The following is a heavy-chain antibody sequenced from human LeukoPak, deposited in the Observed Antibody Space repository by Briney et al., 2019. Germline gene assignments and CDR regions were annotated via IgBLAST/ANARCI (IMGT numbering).Heavy chain of an antibody. V-gene: IGHV4-61*01. CDR1: GGSVSSGSYY. D-gene: IGHD3-22*01. CDR3: AKRAYYYDSSGYYRDAFDI. J-gene: IGHJ3*02. Sequence: SETLSLTCTVSGGSVSSGSYYWSWIRQPPGKGLEWIGNIYYSGSTNYNPSLKSRVTISVDTSKNQFSLKLSSVTAADTAVYYCAKRAYYYDSSGYYRDAFDIWGQGTMVTVSS. CDR2: IYYSGST.